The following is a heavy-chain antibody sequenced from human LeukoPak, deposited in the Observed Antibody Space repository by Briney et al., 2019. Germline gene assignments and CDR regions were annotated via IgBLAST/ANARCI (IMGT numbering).Heavy chain of an antibody. CDR2: INPNSGDT. J-gene: IGHJ3*02. CDR3: ARTPGRQWLRNTFDI. D-gene: IGHD6-19*01. V-gene: IGHV1-2*02. Sequence: ASVKVSCKASGYIFTGYYMHWVRQAPGQGLEWMGWINPNSGDTNYAQKFQGRVTMTRDTSISTAYMELSRLRSDDTAVYYCARTPGRQWLRNTFDIWGQGTMVTVSS. CDR1: GYIFTGYY.